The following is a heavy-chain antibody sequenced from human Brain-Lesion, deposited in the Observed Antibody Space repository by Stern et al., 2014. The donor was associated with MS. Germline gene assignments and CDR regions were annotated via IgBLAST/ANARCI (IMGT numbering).Heavy chain of an antibody. D-gene: IGHD3-10*01. CDR1: GGSISSSSYY. CDR3: AKLWLGELPESPFDY. CDR2: IYYRGST. J-gene: IGHJ4*02. V-gene: IGHV4-39*01. Sequence: QVQLQESGPGLVKPSETLSLTCTVSGGSISSSSYYWGWIRQPPGKGLEWIGSIYYRGSTYYNPVLKSRVTISMDTSKNQFSLRLSSVTAADTAVYFCAKLWLGELPESPFDYWGQGTLVTVSS.